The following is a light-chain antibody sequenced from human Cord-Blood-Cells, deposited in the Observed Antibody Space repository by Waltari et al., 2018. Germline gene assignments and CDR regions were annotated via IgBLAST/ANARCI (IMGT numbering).Light chain of an antibody. CDR1: SSNIGAGYD. V-gene: IGLV1-40*01. CDR3: QSYDSSLSGAV. J-gene: IGLJ3*02. Sequence: QSVLPPPPSCSGAPVPRATLPCTGSSSNIGAGYDVHWYHQLPGTAPKLLIYGNSKRPSGVPDRFSGSKSGTSASLAITGLQAEDEADYYCQSYDSSLSGAVFGGGTKLTVL. CDR2: GNS.